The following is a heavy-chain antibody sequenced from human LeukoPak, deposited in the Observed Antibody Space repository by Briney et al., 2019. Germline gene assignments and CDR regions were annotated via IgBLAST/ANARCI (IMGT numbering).Heavy chain of an antibody. CDR2: IIPIFGTA. Sequence: ASVKVSCKASGGTFSSYAISWVRQAPGHALEWMGGIIPIFGTANSPQNSQVRVTITADESTSKAYMDLSRLRSEDTAVYCCGRDRNYCDSSGYDAFDIWGQGTMVTVSS. CDR3: GRDRNYCDSSGYDAFDI. D-gene: IGHD3-22*01. J-gene: IGHJ3*02. CDR1: GGTFSSYA. V-gene: IGHV1-69*13.